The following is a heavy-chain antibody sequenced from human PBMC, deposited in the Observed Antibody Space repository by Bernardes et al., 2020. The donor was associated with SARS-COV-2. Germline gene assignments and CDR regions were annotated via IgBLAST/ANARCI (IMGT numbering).Heavy chain of an antibody. J-gene: IGHJ6*02. CDR1: VFTFSKNA. CDR3: SKNAKYSSSSMEV. V-gene: IGHV3-23*01. D-gene: IGHD6-6*01. CDR2: ISAIGGST. Sequence: GGSLRLSCVASVFTFSKNAMTWVLQVPGKGLEWVSAISAIGGSTYYADSVKGRFTISRDNSRNTLYLEMNSLRAEDTAVYYCSKNAKYSSSSMEVWGQGTTVTVS.